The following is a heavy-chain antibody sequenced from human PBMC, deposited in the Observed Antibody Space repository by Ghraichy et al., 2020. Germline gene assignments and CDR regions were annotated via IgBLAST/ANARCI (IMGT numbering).Heavy chain of an antibody. J-gene: IGHJ4*02. V-gene: IGHV3-48*03. CDR1: GFTFSSYE. CDR3: ARPGDEGY. Sequence: GESLNISCVGSGFTFSSYEMNWVRQAPGKGLEWICYITSRGNTYYADSVKGRFTISRDNAKNSVFLQMNSLRVDDTAIYYCARPGDEGYWGQGTLVTVSS. CDR2: ITSRGNT.